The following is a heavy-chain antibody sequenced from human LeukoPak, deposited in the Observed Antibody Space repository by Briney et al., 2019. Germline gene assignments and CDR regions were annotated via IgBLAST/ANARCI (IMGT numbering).Heavy chain of an antibody. V-gene: IGHV3-66*01. Sequence: GSLRLSCAASGFTVSSNYMSWVRQAPGKGLEWVSVIYSGGSTYYADSVKGRFTISRDNSKNTLYLQMNSLRAEDTAVYYCAKDPASRITIFGVVISCPDYWGQGTLVTVSS. CDR3: AKDPASRITIFGVVISCPDY. D-gene: IGHD3-3*01. CDR1: GFTVSSNY. CDR2: IYSGGST. J-gene: IGHJ4*02.